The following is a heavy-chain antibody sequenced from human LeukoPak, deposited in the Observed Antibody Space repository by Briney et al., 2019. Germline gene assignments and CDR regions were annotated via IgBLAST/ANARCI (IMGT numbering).Heavy chain of an antibody. Sequence: GASVKVSCKASGYTFTSYGISWVRQAPGQGLEWMGWINPNSGGTNYAQKFQGRVTMTRDTSISTAYMELSRLRSDDTAVYYCARVTRPGIAVAGSFDYWGQGTLVTVSS. CDR3: ARVTRPGIAVAGSFDY. J-gene: IGHJ4*02. V-gene: IGHV1-2*02. D-gene: IGHD6-19*01. CDR2: INPNSGGT. CDR1: GYTFTSYG.